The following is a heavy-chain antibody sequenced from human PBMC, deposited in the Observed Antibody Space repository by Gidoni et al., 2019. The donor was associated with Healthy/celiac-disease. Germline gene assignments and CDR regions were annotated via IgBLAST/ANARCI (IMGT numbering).Heavy chain of an antibody. Sequence: EVQLVESGGGLVQPGGSLRLSCADSGFPLSRYRMRWDRQAPGKGLECVANIKQDGSEKYYVDSLKGRFTISRDNAKDSLYLQMNSLRAEDTAVYYCARVMGLRFLELPKYGMDVWSQGTTVTVSS. J-gene: IGHJ6*02. V-gene: IGHV3-7*01. CDR3: ARVMGLRFLELPKYGMDV. CDR2: IKQDGSEK. CDR1: GFPLSRYR. D-gene: IGHD3-3*01.